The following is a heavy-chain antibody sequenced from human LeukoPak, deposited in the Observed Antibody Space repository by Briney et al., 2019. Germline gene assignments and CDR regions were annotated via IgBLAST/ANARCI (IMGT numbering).Heavy chain of an antibody. J-gene: IGHJ4*02. V-gene: IGHV4-31*03. D-gene: IGHD3-3*01. Sequence: PSETLSLTCTVSGGSISSGGYYWSWIRQHPGKGLEWIGYIYYSGSTYYNPSLKSRVTISVDTSKNQFSLKLSSVTAADTAVYYCARSTRYDFWSGPQAYLDYWGQGTLVTVSS. CDR3: ARSTRYDFWSGPQAYLDY. CDR1: GGSISSGGYY. CDR2: IYYSGST.